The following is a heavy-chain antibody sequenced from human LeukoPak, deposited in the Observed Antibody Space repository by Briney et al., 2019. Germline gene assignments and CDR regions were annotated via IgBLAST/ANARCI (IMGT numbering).Heavy chain of an antibody. CDR3: ARVRKSYSSSWFFDY. V-gene: IGHV4-39*01. CDR2: IYDSGST. D-gene: IGHD6-13*01. J-gene: IGHJ4*02. CDR1: GGSISSSGYY. Sequence: SEALSLTCTVSGGSISSSGYYWGWIRQPPGKGLEWIGSIYDSGSTYYNPSLKSRVTMSVDTSKNQFSLKLSSVTAADTAVYYCARVRKSYSSSWFFDYWGQGTLVTVSS.